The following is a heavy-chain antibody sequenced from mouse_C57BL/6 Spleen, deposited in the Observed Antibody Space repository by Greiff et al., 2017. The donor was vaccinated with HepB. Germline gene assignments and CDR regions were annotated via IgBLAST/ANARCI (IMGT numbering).Heavy chain of an antibody. CDR2: IYPGDGDT. V-gene: IGHV1-82*01. Sequence: VQLQQSGPELVKPGASVKISCKASGYAFSRSWMNWVKQRPGKGLEWIGRIYPGDGDTNYNGKFKGKATLTADKSSSTAYMQLSSLTSEDSAVYFCARVEDYAYYFDYWGQGTTLTVSS. J-gene: IGHJ2*01. D-gene: IGHD2-4*01. CDR1: GYAFSRSW. CDR3: ARVEDYAYYFDY.